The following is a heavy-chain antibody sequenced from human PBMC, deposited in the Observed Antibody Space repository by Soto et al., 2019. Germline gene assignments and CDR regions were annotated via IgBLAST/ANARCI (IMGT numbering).Heavy chain of an antibody. Sequence: EVQLLESGGGLVQPGGSLRLSCAASGFTFSNYAMNWVRQAPGKGLEWVSTISGSGGSPYYADSVKGRFTISRDNSNNTLYLHMNSLRAGDSAIYYCAKEGTSGLYYFDYWGQVTLVTVSS. D-gene: IGHD6-19*01. V-gene: IGHV3-23*01. J-gene: IGHJ4*02. CDR2: ISGSGGSP. CDR1: GFTFSNYA. CDR3: AKEGTSGLYYFDY.